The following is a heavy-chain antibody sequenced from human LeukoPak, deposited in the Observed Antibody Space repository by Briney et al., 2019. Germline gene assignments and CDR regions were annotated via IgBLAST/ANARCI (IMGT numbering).Heavy chain of an antibody. CDR3: AREGRPYSNYTWSRWVEPNGMDV. V-gene: IGHV3-30-3*01. J-gene: IGHJ6*02. CDR1: GFTFSSYA. D-gene: IGHD4-11*01. Sequence: GRSLRLSCAASGFTFSSYAMHWVRQAPGKGLEWVAVISYDGSNKYYADSVKGRFTISRDNSKNTLYLQMNSLRAEDTAVYYCAREGRPYSNYTWSRWVEPNGMDVWGQGTTVTVSS. CDR2: ISYDGSNK.